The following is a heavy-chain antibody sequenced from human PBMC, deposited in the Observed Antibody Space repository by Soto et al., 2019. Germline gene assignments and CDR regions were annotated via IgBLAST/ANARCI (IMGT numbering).Heavy chain of an antibody. V-gene: IGHV4-34*01. CDR1: GGSFSGYY. CDR3: ARGRYDY. J-gene: IGHJ4*02. CDR2: INHSGST. Sequence: SETLSLTCAVYGGSFSGYYWSWIRQPPGKGLEWIGEINHSGSTNYNPSLKSRVTISVDTSKNQFSLKLSSVTAADTAVYYCARGRYDYWGQGTLVAVSS.